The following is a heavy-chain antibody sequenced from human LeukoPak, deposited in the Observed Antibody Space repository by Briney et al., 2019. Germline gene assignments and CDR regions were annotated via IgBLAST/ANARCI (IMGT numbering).Heavy chain of an antibody. Sequence: SETLSLTCAVYGGSFSGYYWSWIRQPPGKGLEWIGEINHSGSTNYNPSLKSRVTISVDTSKNQFSLKLSSATAADTAVYYCARVVGVTIFGVVIGNWFDPWGQGTLVTVSS. D-gene: IGHD3-3*01. CDR1: GGSFSGYY. CDR2: INHSGST. V-gene: IGHV4-34*01. CDR3: ARVVGVTIFGVVIGNWFDP. J-gene: IGHJ5*02.